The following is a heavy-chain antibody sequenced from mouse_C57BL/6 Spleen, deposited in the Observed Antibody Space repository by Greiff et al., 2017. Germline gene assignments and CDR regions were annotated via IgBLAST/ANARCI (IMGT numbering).Heavy chain of an antibody. V-gene: IGHV1-26*01. CDR2: INPNNGGT. Sequence: EVQLQQSGPELVKPGASVKISCKASGYTFTDYYMNWVKQSHGKSLEWIGDINPNNGGTSYNQKFKGKATLTVDKSSSTAYMELRSLTSEDSAVYYCARNYYDYDGGVYYAMDYWGQGTSVTVSS. CDR3: ARNYYDYDGGVYYAMDY. D-gene: IGHD2-4*01. CDR1: GYTFTDYY. J-gene: IGHJ4*01.